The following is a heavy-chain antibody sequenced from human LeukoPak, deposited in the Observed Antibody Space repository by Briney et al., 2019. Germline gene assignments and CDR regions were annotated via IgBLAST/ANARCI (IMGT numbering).Heavy chain of an antibody. CDR3: AKHPQD. J-gene: IGHJ4*02. CDR2: ISSSGNTI. V-gene: IGHV3-48*03. Sequence: GGSLRLSCVASGFSFSSYEMNWVRQAPGKGLERVSYISSSGNTIYYADSVRGRSTISRDNAKNSLYLQMNSLRAEDTAVYYCAKHPQDWGQGTLVSVSS. CDR1: GFSFSSYE.